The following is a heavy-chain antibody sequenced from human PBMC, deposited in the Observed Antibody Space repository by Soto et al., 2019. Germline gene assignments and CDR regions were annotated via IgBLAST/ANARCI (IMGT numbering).Heavy chain of an antibody. Sequence: QVQLVQSGAEVKEPGSSVRVSCKASGGTFDNFIMNWVRQTPGQGLEWMGGIVPMLGTPTYAEKFKGRVTISATGSTSTMYMEVTSPRSEDTAIYYCARTGTYSSSLSQYSGMDVWGQGTTVTVSS. CDR1: GGTFDNFI. CDR3: ARTGTYSSSLSQYSGMDV. V-gene: IGHV1-69*01. D-gene: IGHD1-26*01. J-gene: IGHJ6*02. CDR2: IVPMLGTP.